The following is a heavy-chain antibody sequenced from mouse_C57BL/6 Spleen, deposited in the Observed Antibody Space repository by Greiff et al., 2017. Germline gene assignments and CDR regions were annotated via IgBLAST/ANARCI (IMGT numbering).Heavy chain of an antibody. J-gene: IGHJ3*01. CDR3: GSGSWFAY. CDR2: ISSGSSTT. Sequence: EVQVVESGGGLVKPGGSLKLSCAASGFTFSDYGMHWVRQAPEKGLEWVAYISSGSSTTYYAETVKGRFTISKDNANNTLSLQMTSLRSEDTAMYYCGSGSWFAYWGQGTLVTVSA. V-gene: IGHV5-17*01. CDR1: GFTFSDYG.